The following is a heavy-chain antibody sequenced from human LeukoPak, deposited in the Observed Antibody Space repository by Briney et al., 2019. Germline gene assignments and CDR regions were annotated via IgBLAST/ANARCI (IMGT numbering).Heavy chain of an antibody. V-gene: IGHV4-39*07. CDR3: ARVQGKYCTNGVCSLDY. D-gene: IGHD2-8*01. CDR2: IYYSGNT. Sequence: SETLSLTCTVSVDSISSSNSYWGWIRQPPGEGREWIWSIYYSGNTYYHTSLKSRVTISVDTSKNQFSLKLSSVTAADTAVYYCARVQGKYCTNGVCSLDYWGQGTLVTVSS. CDR1: VDSISSSNSY. J-gene: IGHJ4*02.